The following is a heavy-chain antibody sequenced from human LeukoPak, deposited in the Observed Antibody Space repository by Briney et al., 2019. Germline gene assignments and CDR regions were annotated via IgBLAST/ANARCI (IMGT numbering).Heavy chain of an antibody. CDR1: GGSISSYY. CDR3: ARAVAEQLVLVNWFDP. J-gene: IGHJ5*02. D-gene: IGHD6-13*01. CDR2: IYNSGST. Sequence: KSSETLSLTCSVSGGSISSYYWSWIQQPPGRGLEWIGYIYNSGSTNYNPSLKSRVTISVDTSKKQFSLKLSSVTAEDTAVYYCARAVAEQLVLVNWFDPWGQGTLVTVSS. V-gene: IGHV4-59*01.